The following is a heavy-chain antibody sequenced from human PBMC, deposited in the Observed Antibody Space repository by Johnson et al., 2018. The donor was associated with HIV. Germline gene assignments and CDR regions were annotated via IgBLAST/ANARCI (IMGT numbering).Heavy chain of an antibody. J-gene: IGHJ3*02. Sequence: QVQLVESGGGVVQPGRSLRLSCAASAFTFSSYAMHWVRQAPGKGLEWVAVISYDASNKYYADSVKGRFTISRDNSKNTLYLQMNSLKTEDTAVYYCTTHYVLGGLIAFDIWGQGTMVTVSS. V-gene: IGHV3-30*04. CDR2: ISYDASNK. D-gene: IGHD3-10*02. CDR3: TTHYVLGGLIAFDI. CDR1: AFTFSSYA.